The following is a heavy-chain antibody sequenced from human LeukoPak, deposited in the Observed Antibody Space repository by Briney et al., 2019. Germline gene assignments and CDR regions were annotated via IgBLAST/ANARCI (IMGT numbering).Heavy chain of an antibody. J-gene: IGHJ5*01. CDR2: IYKPENT. CDR1: GASISSYY. D-gene: IGHD2-2*01. Sequence: SETLSLTCTLSGASISSYYWSCMRQPPGKGREWIAYIYKPENTKFNRSLRRRVTISIDRSKNLVSLNLSSVTAADMAVYYCARFCGSKVFNSGGQGTLVTAS. V-gene: IGHV4-59*01. CDR3: ARFCGSKVFNS.